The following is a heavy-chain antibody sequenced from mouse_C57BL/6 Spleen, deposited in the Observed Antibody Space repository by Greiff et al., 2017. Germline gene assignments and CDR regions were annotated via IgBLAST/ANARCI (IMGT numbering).Heavy chain of an antibody. CDR2: IYPRSGNT. J-gene: IGHJ3*01. V-gene: IGHV1-81*01. CDR3: ARYNLSYDWFAY. Sequence: QVQLQQSGAELARPGASVKLSCKASGYTFTSYGISWVKQRTGQGLEWIGEIYPRSGNTYYNEKFKGKATLTADKSSSTAYMELRSLTSEDSAVYFCARYNLSYDWFAYWGQGTLVTVSA. D-gene: IGHD2-4*01. CDR1: GYTFTSYG.